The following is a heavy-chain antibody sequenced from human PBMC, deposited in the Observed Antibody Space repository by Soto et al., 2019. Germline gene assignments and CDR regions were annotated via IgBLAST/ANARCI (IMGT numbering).Heavy chain of an antibody. CDR2: IWYDGSNK. J-gene: IGHJ4*02. D-gene: IGHD6-6*01. V-gene: IGHV3-33*01. CDR3: ARDREYSSSSGLDY. Sequence: GCSLRLSCAASGFTFSSCGMHWVRQAPGKGLEWVAVIWYDGSNKYYADSVKGRFTISRDNSKNTLYLQMNSLRAEDTAVYYCARDREYSSSSGLDYWGQGTLVTVSS. CDR1: GFTFSSCG.